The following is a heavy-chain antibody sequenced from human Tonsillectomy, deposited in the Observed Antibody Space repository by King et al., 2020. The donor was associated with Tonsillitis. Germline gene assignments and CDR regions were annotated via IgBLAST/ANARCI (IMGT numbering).Heavy chain of an antibody. CDR3: ARDLSSVTAPNY. CDR2: ISSSSSYI. CDR1: GFTFSSYS. J-gene: IGHJ4*02. V-gene: IGHV3-21*01. Sequence: VQLVESGGGLVKPGGSLRLSCAASGFTFSSYSMNWVRQAPGKGLEWVSSISSSSSYIYYADSVKGRFTISRDNAKNSLYLQMNSLRAEDTAVYYCARDLSSVTAPNYWGQGTLVTVSS.